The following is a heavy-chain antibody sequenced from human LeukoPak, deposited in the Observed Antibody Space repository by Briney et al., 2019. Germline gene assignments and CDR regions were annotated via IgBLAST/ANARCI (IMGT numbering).Heavy chain of an antibody. D-gene: IGHD3-22*01. CDR3: AKDRVYYYDSSGYFDY. V-gene: IGHV3-48*03. J-gene: IGHJ4*02. Sequence: PGGSLRLSCAASGFTFSSYEMNWVRQAPGKGLEWVSYISSSGSTTYYADSVKGRFTISRDNSKNTLYLQMNSLRAEDTAVYYCAKDRVYYYDSSGYFDYWGQGTLVTVSS. CDR1: GFTFSSYE. CDR2: ISSSGSTT.